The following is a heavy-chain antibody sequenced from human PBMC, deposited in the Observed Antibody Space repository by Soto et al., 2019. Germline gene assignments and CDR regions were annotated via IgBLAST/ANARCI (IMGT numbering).Heavy chain of an antibody. CDR1: GFTFDDYT. D-gene: IGHD2-15*01. CDR3: AKDILARSSGGSWADYYYGMDV. Sequence: GGSLRLSCAASGFTFDDYTMHWVRQAPGKGPEWVSLISWDGGSTYYADSVKGRFTISRDNSKNSLYLQMNSPRTEDTALYYCAKDILARSSGGSWADYYYGMDVWGQGTTVTAP. V-gene: IGHV3-43*01. J-gene: IGHJ6*02. CDR2: ISWDGGST.